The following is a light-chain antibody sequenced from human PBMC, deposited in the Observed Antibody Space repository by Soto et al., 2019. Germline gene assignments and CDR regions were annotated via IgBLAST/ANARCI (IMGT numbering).Light chain of an antibody. J-gene: IGKJ4*01. CDR3: QQSYLTALT. Sequence: EIQMTKFPPSLSTSVEDRVTITCPASRSISSYLNWYHHKAGKAPKLLSYASSSLESWVPFKPSGSGSGTDFTLTISSLQPEDFATYYCQQSYLTALTFGGGTKVDIK. CDR2: ASS. V-gene: IGKV1-39*01. CDR1: RSISSY.